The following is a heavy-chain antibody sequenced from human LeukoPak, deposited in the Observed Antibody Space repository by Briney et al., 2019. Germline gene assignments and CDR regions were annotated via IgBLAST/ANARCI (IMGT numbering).Heavy chain of an antibody. J-gene: IGHJ4*02. CDR3: ARSPMYYDILTGYFDY. V-gene: IGHV4-34*01. CDR1: GGSFSGYY. D-gene: IGHD3-9*01. CDR2: INHSGST. Sequence: PSETLSLTCAVYGGSFSGYYWSWIRRPPGKGLEWIGEINHSGSTNYNPSLKSRVTISVDTSKNQFSLKLSSVTAADTAVYYCARSPMYYDILTGYFDYWGQGTLVTVSS.